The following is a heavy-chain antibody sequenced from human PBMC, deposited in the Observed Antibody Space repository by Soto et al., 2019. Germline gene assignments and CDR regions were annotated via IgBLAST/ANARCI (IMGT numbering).Heavy chain of an antibody. V-gene: IGHV4-4*07. D-gene: IGHD3-3*01. CDR2: SDNSGIT. J-gene: IGHJ4*02. Sequence: SETLCLTCTVSGGSISNYFCTWIRQPAGKGLDWVGRSDNSGITNYNPSLKSRITMSADTSRNKFSLKLNSVTAADTAVYYCARGGQDFWSGPLDYWAQGALVNVSS. CDR3: ARGGQDFWSGPLDY. CDR1: GGSISNYF.